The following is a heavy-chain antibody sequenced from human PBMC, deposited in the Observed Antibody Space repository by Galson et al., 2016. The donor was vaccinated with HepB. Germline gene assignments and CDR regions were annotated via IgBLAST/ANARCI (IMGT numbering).Heavy chain of an antibody. CDR2: TYYRSKWYN. Sequence: CAISGDSVSSNGAAWTWIRQSPLRGLEWLGRTYYRSKWYNDYAVSMKSRISIHPDTSKNQFSLQLNSVTPEDTAVYYCARVRCSTFRCQNWVDPWGQGTLVTVSS. D-gene: IGHD2/OR15-2a*01. J-gene: IGHJ5*02. CDR3: ARVRCSTFRCQNWVDP. CDR1: GDSVSSNGAA. V-gene: IGHV6-1*01.